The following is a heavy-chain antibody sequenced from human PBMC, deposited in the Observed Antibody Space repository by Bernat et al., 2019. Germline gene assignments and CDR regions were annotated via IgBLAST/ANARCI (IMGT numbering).Heavy chain of an antibody. CDR2: IKSKTDGGTT. CDR1: GFTFSNAW. D-gene: IGHD3-9*01. Sequence: EVQLVESGGGLVKPGGSLRLSCAASGFTFSNAWMSWVRQAPGKGLEWVVRIKSKTDGGTTDYAAPVKGRFTISRDDSKNTLYLQMNSLKTEDTAVYYCTTSNWLVDAFDIWGQGTMVTVSS. CDR3: TTSNWLVDAFDI. J-gene: IGHJ3*02. V-gene: IGHV3-15*01.